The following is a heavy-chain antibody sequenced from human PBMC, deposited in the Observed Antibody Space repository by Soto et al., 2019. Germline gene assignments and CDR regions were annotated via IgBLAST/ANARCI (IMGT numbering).Heavy chain of an antibody. CDR3: AKSLVTPSDAFDL. CDR1: GFTFGNHA. J-gene: IGHJ3*01. CDR2: ISDPGTST. Sequence: GESLKISCAASGFTFGNHAMNWVRQAPGKGLEWISSISDPGTSTYYANSVKGRFSMSRDNSKNTLFLQMNRLRADDTAVYFCAKSLVTPSDAFDLWGRGTLVTVSS. D-gene: IGHD2-21*02. V-gene: IGHV3-23*01.